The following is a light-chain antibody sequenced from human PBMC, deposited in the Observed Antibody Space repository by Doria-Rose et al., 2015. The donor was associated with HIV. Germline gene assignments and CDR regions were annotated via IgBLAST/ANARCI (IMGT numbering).Light chain of an antibody. CDR2: DGS. V-gene: IGKV3-20*01. CDR3: HQYGTSWT. Sequence: LTQSPGTLSLSPGERATLSCRASQSFSSAYLAWYQQKPGQAPSLLIYDGSTRATGIPDRFSASGSGTDFTLTINRLEPEDFALYYCHQYGTSWTFGQGTKVEI. CDR1: QSFSSAY. J-gene: IGKJ1*01.